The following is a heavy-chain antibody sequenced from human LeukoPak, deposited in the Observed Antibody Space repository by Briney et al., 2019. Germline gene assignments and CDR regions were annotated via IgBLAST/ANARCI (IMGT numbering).Heavy chain of an antibody. D-gene: IGHD1-26*01. CDR2: MNPNSGNT. V-gene: IGHV1-8*01. Sequence: ASVKVSCKASGYTFTTYDINWVRQATGQGLEWMGWMNPNSGNTGYAQKFQGRVTMTRNTSISTAYMELSSLRSEDTAVYYCARSGPIVGISSVDYWGQGTLVPVSS. CDR3: ARSGPIVGISSVDY. J-gene: IGHJ4*02. CDR1: GYTFTTYD.